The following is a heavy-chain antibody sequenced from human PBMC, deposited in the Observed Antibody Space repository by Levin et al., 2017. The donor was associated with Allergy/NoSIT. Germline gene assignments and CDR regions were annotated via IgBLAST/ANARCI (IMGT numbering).Heavy chain of an antibody. CDR3: GYCSSTSCHFYYYYYMDV. CDR1: GFTFSSYA. Sequence: GGSLRLSCAASGFTFSSYAMSWVRQAPGKGLEWVSAISGSGGSTYYADSVKGRFTISRDNSKNTLYLQMNSLRAEDTAVYYCGYCSSTSCHFYYYYYMDVWGKGTTVTVSS. V-gene: IGHV3-23*01. D-gene: IGHD2-2*01. CDR2: ISGSGGST. J-gene: IGHJ6*03.